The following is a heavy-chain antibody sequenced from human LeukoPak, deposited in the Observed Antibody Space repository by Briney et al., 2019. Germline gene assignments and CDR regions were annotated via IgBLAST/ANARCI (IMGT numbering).Heavy chain of an antibody. V-gene: IGHV4-4*09. J-gene: IGHJ5*02. Sequence: SETLSLTCTVSGTTISAFYWAWIRQSPGRGLEWIGYIYTGWTTNYNPSLYSRVTISVDTSKNQIFLKLRSVTAADTAVYFCARQFNDNGDYLGWFDPWGQGTLVTVS. CDR1: GTTISAFY. CDR3: ARQFNDNGDYLGWFDP. CDR2: IYTGWTT. D-gene: IGHD4-17*01.